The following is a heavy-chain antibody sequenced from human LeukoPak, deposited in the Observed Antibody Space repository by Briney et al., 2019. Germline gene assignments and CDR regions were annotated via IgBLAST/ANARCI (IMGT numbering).Heavy chain of an antibody. CDR2: IYTSGST. D-gene: IGHD1-26*01. V-gene: IGHV4-61*05. J-gene: IGHJ4*02. CDR3: ARHFGSYSRWYFDY. CDR1: GGSISSSSYY. Sequence: SETLSLTCTVSGGSISSSSYYWGWIRQPPGKGLEWLGYIYTSGSTNYNPSLKSRVTISVDTSKNQFSLKLSSVTAADTAVYYCARHFGSYSRWYFDYWGQGTLVTVSS.